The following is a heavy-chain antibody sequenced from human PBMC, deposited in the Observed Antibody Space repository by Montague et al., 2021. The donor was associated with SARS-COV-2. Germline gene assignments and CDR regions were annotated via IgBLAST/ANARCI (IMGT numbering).Heavy chain of an antibody. Sequence: SLRLSCAASGFTVSSNYMSWVRQAPGKGLEWVAGIYSGDSTYYAXSVKVRFTIYRHNSKNTLYLHMNSLRAEDTAVYYCARVQGYSGYDGAFDIWGQGTMVTVSS. V-gene: IGHV3-53*04. CDR3: ARVQGYSGYDGAFDI. D-gene: IGHD5-12*01. J-gene: IGHJ3*02. CDR2: IYSGDST. CDR1: GFTVSSNY.